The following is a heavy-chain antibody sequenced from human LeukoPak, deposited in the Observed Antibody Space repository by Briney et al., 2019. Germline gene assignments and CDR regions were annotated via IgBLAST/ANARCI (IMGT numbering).Heavy chain of an antibody. CDR3: VRTPLNWGADY. Sequence: ASVKVSCKASGYTFTIYDINWVRQATGQGLEWMGWMSPNSGNTGYAQKFQGRVTMTRNTAISTAYMELSSLRSEDTAVYYCVRTPLNWGADYWGQGTLVTVSS. CDR1: GYTFTIYD. V-gene: IGHV1-8*01. CDR2: MSPNSGNT. D-gene: IGHD7-27*01. J-gene: IGHJ4*02.